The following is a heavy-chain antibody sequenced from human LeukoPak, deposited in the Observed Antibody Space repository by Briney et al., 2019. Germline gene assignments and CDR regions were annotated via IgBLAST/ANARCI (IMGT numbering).Heavy chain of an antibody. D-gene: IGHD3-22*01. CDR2: INHSGST. CDR3: ARGKKGPGYYSLYTYYYYYYMDV. V-gene: IGHV4-34*01. J-gene: IGHJ6*03. Sequence: SETLFLTCAVYGGSFSGYYWSWIRQPPGKGLEWIGEINHSGSTNCNPSLKSRVTISVDTSKNQFSLKLSSVTAADTAVYYCARGKKGPGYYSLYTYYYYYYMDVWGKGTTVTVSS. CDR1: GGSFSGYY.